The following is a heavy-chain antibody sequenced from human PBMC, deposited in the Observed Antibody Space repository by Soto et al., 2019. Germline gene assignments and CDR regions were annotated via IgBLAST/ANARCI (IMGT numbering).Heavy chain of an antibody. CDR2: IDPSDSYT. CDR1: GYSFTSYW. Sequence: GESLKISCKGSGYSFTSYWISWVRQMPGKGLEWMGRIDPSDSYTNYSPSFQGHVTISADKSISTAYLQWSSLKASDTAMYHCARHGPHRPVTTLVFHYYGMDVWGQGTTVTVSS. J-gene: IGHJ6*02. CDR3: ARHGPHRPVTTLVFHYYGMDV. D-gene: IGHD4-17*01. V-gene: IGHV5-10-1*01.